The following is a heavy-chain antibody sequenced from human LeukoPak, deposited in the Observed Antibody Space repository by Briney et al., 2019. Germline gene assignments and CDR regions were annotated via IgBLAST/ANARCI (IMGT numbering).Heavy chain of an antibody. Sequence: GGSLRLSCAASGFTFSSYAMTWVRQAPGKGLEWVSAISGRGGNTYYADSVKGRFTISRDNSKNTLYLQMNSLRAEDTAVYYCAKAVRWELPQGFDYWGRGTLVTVSS. CDR2: ISGRGGNT. D-gene: IGHD1-26*01. CDR1: GFTFSSYA. CDR3: AKAVRWELPQGFDY. V-gene: IGHV3-23*01. J-gene: IGHJ4*02.